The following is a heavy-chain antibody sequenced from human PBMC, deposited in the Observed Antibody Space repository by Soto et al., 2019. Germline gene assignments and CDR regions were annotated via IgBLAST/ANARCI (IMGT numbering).Heavy chain of an antibody. CDR3: ARYDSSGYYWPYYYYGMDV. D-gene: IGHD3-22*01. CDR1: GFTFSTYI. J-gene: IGHJ6*02. V-gene: IGHV3-48*01. CDR2: ISSRSSTI. Sequence: GGSLRLSCAASGFTFSTYIMNWVRQAPGKGLEWVSYISSRSSTIYYADSVKGRFTISRDNAKNSLYLQMNSLRAEDTAVYYCARYDSSGYYWPYYYYGMDVWGQGTTVTVSS.